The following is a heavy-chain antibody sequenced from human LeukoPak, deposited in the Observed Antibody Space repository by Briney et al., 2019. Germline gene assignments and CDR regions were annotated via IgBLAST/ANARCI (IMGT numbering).Heavy chain of an antibody. Sequence: SETLSLTCTVSGGSISSYYWSWLRQPAGKGLEWIRRIYTSGSTNYNPSLKSRVTMSVDTSKTQFSLELSSVTAADTAVYYCASGQSSGWYAFDYWGQGTLVTVSS. CDR3: ASGQSSGWYAFDY. J-gene: IGHJ4*02. D-gene: IGHD6-19*01. CDR2: IYTSGST. V-gene: IGHV4-4*07. CDR1: GGSISSYY.